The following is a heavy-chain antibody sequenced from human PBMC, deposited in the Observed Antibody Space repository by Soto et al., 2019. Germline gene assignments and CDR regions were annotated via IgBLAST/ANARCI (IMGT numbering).Heavy chain of an antibody. CDR2: IKQDGSEK. CDR1: GFTFSSYW. Sequence: GGSLRLSCAASGFTFSSYWMSWVRQAPGKGLEWVANIKQDGSEKYYVDSVKGRFTISRDNAKNSLYLQMNSLRAEDTAVYYCAREFETWIQLWSNNWFDPWGQGTLVTVSS. D-gene: IGHD5-18*01. V-gene: IGHV3-7*01. J-gene: IGHJ5*02. CDR3: AREFETWIQLWSNNWFDP.